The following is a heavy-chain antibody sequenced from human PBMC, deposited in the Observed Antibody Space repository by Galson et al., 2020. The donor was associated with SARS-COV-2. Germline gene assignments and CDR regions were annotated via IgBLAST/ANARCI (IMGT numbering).Heavy chain of an antibody. J-gene: IGHJ3*02. CDR2: ITGSSGSP. Sequence: PGGSLRLSCAASGFTFSSYAMSWVRQAPGKGLEWVSGITGSSGSPYYADSVKGRYTISRDTSKSTVYLQMNSLRVDDTALYYCAKGDDSSASHAFHIWGHGTMVTVSS. V-gene: IGHV3-23*01. D-gene: IGHD3-22*01. CDR1: GFTFSSYA. CDR3: AKGDDSSASHAFHI.